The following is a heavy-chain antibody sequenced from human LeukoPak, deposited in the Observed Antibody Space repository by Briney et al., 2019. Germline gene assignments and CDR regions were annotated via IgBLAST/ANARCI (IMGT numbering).Heavy chain of an antibody. V-gene: IGHV4-30-2*01. CDR2: INHSGST. Sequence: SQTLSLTCAVSGGSISSGGYSWSWIRQPPGKGLEWIGEINHSGSTNYNPSLKSRVTISVDTSKNQFSLKLSSVTAADTAVYYCARKYCSGGSCYLYYYGMDVWGQGTTVTVSS. CDR1: GGSISSGGYS. D-gene: IGHD2-15*01. CDR3: ARKYCSGGSCYLYYYGMDV. J-gene: IGHJ6*02.